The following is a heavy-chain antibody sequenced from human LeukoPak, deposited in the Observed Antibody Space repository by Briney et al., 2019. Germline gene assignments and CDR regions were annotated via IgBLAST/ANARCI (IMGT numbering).Heavy chain of an antibody. CDR3: ARVRWELRGNYFDY. J-gene: IGHJ4*02. CDR1: GFTFSSYS. V-gene: IGHV3-21*01. Sequence: PGGSLRLSCAASGFTFSSYSMNWVRQAPGKGLEWVSSISSSSSYIYYADSVKGRFTISRDNAKNSLYLQMNSLRAEDTAVYYCARVRWELRGNYFDYWGQGTLVTVSS. D-gene: IGHD1-26*01. CDR2: ISSSSSYI.